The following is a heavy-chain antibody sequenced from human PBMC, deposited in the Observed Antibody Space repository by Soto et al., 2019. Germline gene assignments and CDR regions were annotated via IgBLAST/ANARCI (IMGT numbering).Heavy chain of an antibody. CDR3: AKDEYSSPGYDI. V-gene: IGHV3-23*01. J-gene: IGHJ3*02. D-gene: IGHD6-6*01. Sequence: GGSLRLSCAASGFNFSSYAMSWVRQAPGKGLEWVTAISGSGGSTYYAENVKGRFTISRDNSKNKLKQQKNNLRAEDTAVYYCAKDEYSSPGYDIWGQGTMVTVSS. CDR2: ISGSGGST. CDR1: GFNFSSYA.